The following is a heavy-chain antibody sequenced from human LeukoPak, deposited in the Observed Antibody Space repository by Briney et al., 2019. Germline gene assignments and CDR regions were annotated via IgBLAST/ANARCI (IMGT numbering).Heavy chain of an antibody. D-gene: IGHD3-10*01. Sequence: ASVKVSCKASGYTFTVYYMHWVRQAPRQGLEWMGWINPNSGGSTNYAQKFQGRVTMTRDTSTSTVYMELSSLRSEDTAVYYCARGPRITLVRGGQWYYYMDVWGKGTTVTISS. V-gene: IGHV1-2*02. CDR2: INPNSGGST. J-gene: IGHJ6*03. CDR3: ARGPRITLVRGGQWYYYMDV. CDR1: GYTFTVYY.